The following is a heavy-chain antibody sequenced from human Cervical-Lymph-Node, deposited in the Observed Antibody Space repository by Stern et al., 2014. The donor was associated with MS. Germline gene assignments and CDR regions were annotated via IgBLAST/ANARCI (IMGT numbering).Heavy chain of an antibody. CDR2: ISTSANYI. V-gene: IGHV3-11*06. CDR3: ARAFSTGWYGGSDY. J-gene: IGHJ4*02. Sequence: VQLVESGGGLVKPGGSLRLSCEASGFTFRNYYMSWIRQAPVKGLEWLSYISTSANYIKYSGSVKGRFTISRDDAKNSLYLQMNSLRGEDTAIYYCARAFSTGWYGGSDYWGQGTLVSVSS. D-gene: IGHD6-19*01. CDR1: GFTFRNYY.